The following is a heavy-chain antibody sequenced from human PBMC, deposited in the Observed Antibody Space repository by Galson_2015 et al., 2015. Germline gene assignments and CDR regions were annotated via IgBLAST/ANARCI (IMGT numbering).Heavy chain of an antibody. CDR3: AKVVAGSLGGDY. V-gene: IGHV3-23*01. CDR2: ISGSGDSA. Sequence: SLRLSCAASAFIFNNYAMSWVRQAPGKGLEWVSVISGSGDSADYADSVTGRFTISRDDSKNTLFLQMNSLRAEDTAVYYCAKVVAGSLGGDYWGQGTLVTVSS. J-gene: IGHJ4*02. D-gene: IGHD6-19*01. CDR1: AFIFNNYA.